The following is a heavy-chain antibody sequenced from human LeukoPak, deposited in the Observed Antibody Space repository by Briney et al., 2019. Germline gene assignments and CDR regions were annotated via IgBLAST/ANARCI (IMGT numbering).Heavy chain of an antibody. D-gene: IGHD6-13*01. J-gene: IGHJ6*02. CDR3: AIVKQQPAYGMDV. CDR1: GDSISSYY. V-gene: IGHV4-59*01. CDR2: IYYSGST. Sequence: PSETLSLTCTVSGDSISSYYWSWLRQPPGKALEWIGYIYYSGSTNYNPSLKSRVTMSVDTSKNQFSLRLSSLTAADTAVYYCAIVKQQPAYGMDVWGQGTTVTVSS.